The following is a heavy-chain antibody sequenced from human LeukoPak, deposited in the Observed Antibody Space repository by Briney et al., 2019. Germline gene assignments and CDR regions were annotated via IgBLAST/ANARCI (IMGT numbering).Heavy chain of an antibody. Sequence: HPGGSLRLSYAASGFTVSSNYMSWVRQAPGKGLEWVSVIYSDGSTYYADSVKGRFTISRDNSKNTLYLQMNSLRAEDTAMYYCVRDVYCSGGSCNQHWGQGTLVTVSS. CDR3: VRDVYCSGGSCNQH. V-gene: IGHV3-53*01. CDR1: GFTVSSNY. CDR2: IYSDGST. J-gene: IGHJ1*01. D-gene: IGHD2-15*01.